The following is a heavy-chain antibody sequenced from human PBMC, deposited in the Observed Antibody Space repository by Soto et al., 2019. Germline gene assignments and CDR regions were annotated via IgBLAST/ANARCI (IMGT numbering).Heavy chain of an antibody. J-gene: IGHJ4*02. Sequence: ASVKVSCKTSGYTFSSYGIVWVRQAPGQGLEWMGWISTYNVDTKYADKFQGRLTMSSDTSTTTAFMELRRLRSDDTAVYYCVRGGFAYGYLDYWGQGTLVTVSS. CDR2: ISTYNVDT. CDR3: VRGGFAYGYLDY. CDR1: GYTFSSYG. D-gene: IGHD5-18*01. V-gene: IGHV1-18*01.